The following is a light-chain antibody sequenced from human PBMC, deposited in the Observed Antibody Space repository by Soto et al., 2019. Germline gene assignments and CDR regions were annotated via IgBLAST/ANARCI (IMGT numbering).Light chain of an antibody. CDR1: QSVSSSY. Sequence: EIVLTQSPGTLSLSPGERATLSCRASQSVSSSYLAWYQQKPGQAPRLLIYGASSRATGNPDRFSGSGSGRDFTLTISRLEPEDFAVYYCQQYGSSPITFGPGTKVDIK. V-gene: IGKV3-20*01. J-gene: IGKJ3*01. CDR3: QQYGSSPIT. CDR2: GAS.